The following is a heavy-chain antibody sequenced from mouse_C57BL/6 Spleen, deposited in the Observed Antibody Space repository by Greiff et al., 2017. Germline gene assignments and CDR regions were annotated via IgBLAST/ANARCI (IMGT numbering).Heavy chain of an antibody. CDR3: ATTVDWYFDV. Sequence: EVKLQESGGGLVKPGGSLKLSCAASGFTFSDYGMHWVRQAPEKGLEWVAYISSGSRTIYYADTVKGRFTISRDNAKNTLFLQMTSLRSEDTAMYYCATTVDWYFDVWGTGTTVTVSS. V-gene: IGHV5-17*01. CDR1: GFTFSDYG. D-gene: IGHD1-1*01. CDR2: ISSGSRTI. J-gene: IGHJ1*03.